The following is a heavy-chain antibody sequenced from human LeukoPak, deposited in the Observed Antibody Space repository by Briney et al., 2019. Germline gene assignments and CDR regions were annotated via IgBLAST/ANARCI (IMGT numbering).Heavy chain of an antibody. V-gene: IGHV4-34*01. CDR3: ARRPYYYGSGSYLN. D-gene: IGHD3-10*01. Sequence: SETLSLTCAVYGGSFSGYYWSWIRQPPGKGLEWIGEINHSGSTNYNPSLKSRVTISVDKSKNHFSLNLNSVTAADTAVYYCARRPYYYGSGSYLNWGQGTLVTVSS. CDR1: GGSFSGYY. CDR2: INHSGST. J-gene: IGHJ4*02.